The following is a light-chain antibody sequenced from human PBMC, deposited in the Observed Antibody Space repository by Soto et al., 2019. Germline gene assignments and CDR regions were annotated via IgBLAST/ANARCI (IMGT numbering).Light chain of an antibody. CDR2: DAS. CDR3: QQRSNWPRT. J-gene: IGKJ1*01. CDR1: QSVSSY. Sequence: EVLLTQSPARLPFAPGGRATGSCRASQSVSSYLAWYQQKPGQAPRLLIYDASNRATGIPARFSGSGSGTDFTLTISSLEPQDFAVYYCQQRSNWPRTFGQGAKVDI. V-gene: IGKV3-11*01.